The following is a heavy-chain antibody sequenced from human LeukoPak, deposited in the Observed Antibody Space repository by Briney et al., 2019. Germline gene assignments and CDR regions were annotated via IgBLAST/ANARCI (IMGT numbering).Heavy chain of an antibody. CDR2: INPRGGST. CDR3: ARGGRERYSSGWTDAFDI. V-gene: IGHV1-46*01. D-gene: IGHD6-19*01. CDR1: GYTFTSYY. J-gene: IGHJ3*02. Sequence: ASVKVSCKASGYTFTSYYMHWVRQAPGQGLEWMGIINPRGGSTSYAQKFQGRVTMTRDTSTSTVYMELSSLSSEDTAVYYCARGGRERYSSGWTDAFDIWGQGTMVTVS.